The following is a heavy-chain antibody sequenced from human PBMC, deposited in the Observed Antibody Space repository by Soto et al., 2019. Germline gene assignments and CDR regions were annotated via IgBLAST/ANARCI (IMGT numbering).Heavy chain of an antibody. CDR2: IYSGGRT. D-gene: IGHD3-16*01. CDR3: ARGWGRGQFDY. CDR1: GFTVSSNY. J-gene: IGHJ4*02. Sequence: EVQLVETGGGLIQPGGSLRLSCAASGFTVSSNYMSWVRQAPGKGLEWVSVIYSGGRTYYTDSVKGRFTISRDDSKNTLYLQMNSLRAEDTAVYYCARGWGRGQFDYWGQGTLVTVSS. V-gene: IGHV3-53*02.